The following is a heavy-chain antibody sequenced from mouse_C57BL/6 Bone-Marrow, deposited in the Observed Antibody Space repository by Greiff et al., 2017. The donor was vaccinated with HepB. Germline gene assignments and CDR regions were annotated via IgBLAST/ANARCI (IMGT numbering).Heavy chain of an antibody. V-gene: IGHV1-69*01. CDR1: GYTFTSYW. Sequence: QVQLQQPGAELVMPGASVKLSCKASGYTFTSYWMHWVKQRPGQGLEWIGEIDPSDSYTNYNQKFKGKSTLTVDKSSSTAYMQLSSLTSEDSAVYYCASGENYWGQGTTLTVSS. J-gene: IGHJ2*01. CDR2: IDPSDSYT. CDR3: ASGENY.